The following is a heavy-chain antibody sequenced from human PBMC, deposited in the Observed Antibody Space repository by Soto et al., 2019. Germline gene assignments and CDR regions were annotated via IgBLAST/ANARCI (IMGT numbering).Heavy chain of an antibody. CDR2: IIPLFGTG. CDR1: GVTSSTHT. CDR3: ASGSAMGADH. D-gene: IGHD5-18*01. V-gene: IGHV1-69*06. Sequence: SVKVSCKASGVTSSTHTITWVRQAPGQGLEWMGGIIPLFGTGHKAQKFQGRITIIADKSTSTAYMELSSLRSDDTAVYFCASGSAMGADHWGQGTLVTVSS. J-gene: IGHJ5*02.